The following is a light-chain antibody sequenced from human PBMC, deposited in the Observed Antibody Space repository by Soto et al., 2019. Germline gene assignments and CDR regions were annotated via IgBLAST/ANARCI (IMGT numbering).Light chain of an antibody. Sequence: DIQMTQPPSTLSASVGDRVTITCRASQSINNWLAWYQQKPGKAPKLLISKASNLKSGVPSRFSGTGSGTEFTLTISSLQPDDFASYYCQQYDSYPFTFGGGTKVEI. CDR2: KAS. J-gene: IGKJ4*01. V-gene: IGKV1-5*03. CDR1: QSINNW. CDR3: QQYDSYPFT.